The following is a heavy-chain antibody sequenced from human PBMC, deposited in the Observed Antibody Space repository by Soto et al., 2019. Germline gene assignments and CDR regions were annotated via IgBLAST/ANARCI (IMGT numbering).Heavy chain of an antibody. D-gene: IGHD3-9*01. CDR3: ARDWPNYDILTGADY. CDR1: GYTFTSYA. Sequence: ASGKVSCKASGYTFTSYAMHWVRQAPGQRLEWMGWINAGNGNTKYSQKFQGRVTITRDTSASTAYMELSSLRSEDTAVYYCARDWPNYDILTGADYWGQGTLVTVSS. J-gene: IGHJ4*02. CDR2: INAGNGNT. V-gene: IGHV1-3*01.